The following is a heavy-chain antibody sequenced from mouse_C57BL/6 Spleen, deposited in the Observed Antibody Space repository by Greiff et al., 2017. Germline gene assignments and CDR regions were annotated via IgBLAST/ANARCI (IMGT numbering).Heavy chain of an antibody. J-gene: IGHJ2*01. Sequence: QVQLQQPGAELVMPGASVKLSCKASGYTFTSYWMHWVKQRPGQGLEWIGEIDPSDSYTNYNQKFKGKSTLTVDKSSSTAYMQLSSLTSEDSAVYYCARRVSYYFDYWGQGTTPTVSA. D-gene: IGHD2-10*02. CDR3: ARRVSYYFDY. V-gene: IGHV1-69*01. CDR2: IDPSDSYT. CDR1: GYTFTSYW.